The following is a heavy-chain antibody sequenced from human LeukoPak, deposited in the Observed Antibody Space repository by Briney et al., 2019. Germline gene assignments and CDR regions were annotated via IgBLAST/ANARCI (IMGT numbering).Heavy chain of an antibody. CDR3: TRDWSCSGGSCYNCFDP. V-gene: IGHV1-2*02. J-gene: IGHJ5*02. D-gene: IGHD2-15*01. CDR1: GYTFTGYY. CDR2: INPNSGGT. Sequence: GASVKVSCKASGYTFTGYYMHWVRQAPGQGLEWMGWINPNSGGTNYAQKFQGRVTMTRDTSISTAYMELRSLRSDDTAVYYCTRDWSCSGGSCYNCFDPWGQGTLVTVSS.